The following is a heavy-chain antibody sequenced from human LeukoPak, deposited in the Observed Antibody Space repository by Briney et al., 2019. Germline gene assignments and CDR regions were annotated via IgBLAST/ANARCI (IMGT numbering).Heavy chain of an antibody. J-gene: IGHJ6*03. CDR1: GSTFTSYG. CDR3: ARRGAVSTVTTGVYYYYYMDV. V-gene: IGHV1-18*01. Sequence: ASVKVSCKASGSTFTSYGISWVRQAPGQGLEWMGWISAYNGNTNYAQKLQGRVTMTTDTSTSTAYMELRSLRSDDTAVYYCARRGAVSTVTTGVYYYYYMDVWGKGTTVTVSS. CDR2: ISAYNGNT. D-gene: IGHD4-17*01.